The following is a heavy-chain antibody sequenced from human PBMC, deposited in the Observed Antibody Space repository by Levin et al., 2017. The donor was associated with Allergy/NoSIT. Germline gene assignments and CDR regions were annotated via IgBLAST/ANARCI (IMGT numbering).Heavy chain of an antibody. V-gene: IGHV1-69*13. J-gene: IGHJ6*02. CDR3: ARDTMLLWIEEPNYYYGMDV. D-gene: IGHD3-10*01. Sequence: SVKVSCKASGGTISSYGITWVRQAPGQGLEWMGGIIPVFGTEDYAQKFQGRVTMTADESTSTAYMELSNLRSEDTAVYYCARDTMLLWIEEPNYYYGMDVWGQGTTVTVSS. CDR1: GGTISSYG. CDR2: IIPVFGTE.